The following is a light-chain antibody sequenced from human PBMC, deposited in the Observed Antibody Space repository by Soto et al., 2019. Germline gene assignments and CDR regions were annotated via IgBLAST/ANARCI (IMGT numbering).Light chain of an antibody. Sequence: EIVMTQSPATLSVSPGERATLSCRASQSVSSNLAWYQQKPGQAPRLLIYGASTMATGIPAMFSGSGSGTEFTLTISSLQSEDFAVYYCQHYNNWPRTFGQGTKVEIK. V-gene: IGKV3-15*01. J-gene: IGKJ1*01. CDR1: QSVSSN. CDR3: QHYNNWPRT. CDR2: GAS.